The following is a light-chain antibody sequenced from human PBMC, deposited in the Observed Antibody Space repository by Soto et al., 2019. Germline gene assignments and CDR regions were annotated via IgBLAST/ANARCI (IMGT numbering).Light chain of an antibody. CDR1: QSVSSN. J-gene: IGKJ1*01. Sequence: ELVMPQSPATLSVSPGERATLSFRASQSVSSNLAWYQQKPGQAPRLLIYGASTRATGIPARFSGSGSGTDFTLTISRLEPEDFAVYYCQQYGSSGTFGQGTKVDI. CDR2: GAS. V-gene: IGKV3-15*01. CDR3: QQYGSSGT.